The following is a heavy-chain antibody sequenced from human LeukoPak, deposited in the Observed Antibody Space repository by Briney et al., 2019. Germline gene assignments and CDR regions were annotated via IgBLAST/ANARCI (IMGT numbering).Heavy chain of an antibody. D-gene: IGHD6-19*01. V-gene: IGHV3-11*01. CDR2: ISSSGSTI. CDR1: GFTFSDYY. J-gene: IGHJ4*02. Sequence: GGSLRLSCAASGFTFSDYYMSWIRQAPGKGLEWVSYISSSGSTIYYADSVKGRFTISRDNAKNSLYLQMNSLRAEDTAVYCCARVGSSGSILYFDYWGQGTLVTVSS. CDR3: ARVGSSGSILYFDY.